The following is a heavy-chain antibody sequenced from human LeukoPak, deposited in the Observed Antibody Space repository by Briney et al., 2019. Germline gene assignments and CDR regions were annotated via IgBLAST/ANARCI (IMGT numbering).Heavy chain of an antibody. D-gene: IGHD3-22*01. Sequence: GASVKVSCKASGCTFTSYTMHWVRQAPGQRLEWMGWINTGNGNTKYSQEFQGRVTITRDTSASTAYMELSSLRSEDMAVYYCARDPTYYYDSSGYSSYWGQGTLVTVSS. CDR2: INTGNGNT. V-gene: IGHV1-3*03. CDR3: ARDPTYYYDSSGYSSY. J-gene: IGHJ4*02. CDR1: GCTFTSYT.